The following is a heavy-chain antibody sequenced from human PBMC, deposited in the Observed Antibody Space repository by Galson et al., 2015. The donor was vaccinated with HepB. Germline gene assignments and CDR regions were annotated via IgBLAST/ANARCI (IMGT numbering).Heavy chain of an antibody. Sequence: SVKVSCKASGGTFSSYAISWVRQAPGQGLEWMGGIIPILGIANYAQKFQGRVTITADKSTSTAYMELSSLRSEDTAVYYCARGTSREIRFLPHYMDVWGKGTTVTVSS. V-gene: IGHV1-69*10. D-gene: IGHD3-3*01. J-gene: IGHJ6*03. CDR2: IIPILGIA. CDR3: ARGTSREIRFLPHYMDV. CDR1: GGTFSSYA.